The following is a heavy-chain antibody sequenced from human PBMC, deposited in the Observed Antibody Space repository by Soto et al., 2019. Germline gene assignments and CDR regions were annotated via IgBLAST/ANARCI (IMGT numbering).Heavy chain of an antibody. J-gene: IGHJ4*02. Sequence: EVQLVESGGGLVQPGGSLRLSCAASGFTFSAYSMNWVRQAPGKGLEWVSYISSSSSTIYYADSVKGRFTISRDTAKNSRYLQMNSLRDEDTAVYYCARVGWGLNFDYWGQGTLVTVSS. D-gene: IGHD2-21*01. CDR1: GFTFSAYS. V-gene: IGHV3-48*02. CDR3: ARVGWGLNFDY. CDR2: ISSSSSTI.